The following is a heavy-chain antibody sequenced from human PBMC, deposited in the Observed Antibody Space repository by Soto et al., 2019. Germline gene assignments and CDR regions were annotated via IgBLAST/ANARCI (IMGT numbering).Heavy chain of an antibody. J-gene: IGHJ4*02. V-gene: IGHV4-30-2*01. CDR3: ARGQAPYCSSTRCYRIDY. CDR2: IYHSGST. D-gene: IGHD2-2*01. CDR1: GGSISSGGYS. Sequence: SETLSLTCAVSGGSISSGGYSWGWIRQPPGKGLEWIGYIYHSGSTYYNPSLKSRVTISVDRSKNQFSLKLSSVTAADTAVYYCARGQAPYCSSTRCYRIDYWGQGTLVTVYS.